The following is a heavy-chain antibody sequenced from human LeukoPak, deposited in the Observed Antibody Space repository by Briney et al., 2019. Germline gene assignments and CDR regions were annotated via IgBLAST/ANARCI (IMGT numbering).Heavy chain of an antibody. J-gene: IGHJ4*02. D-gene: IGHD6-13*01. CDR3: ATQDGSWGY. CDR1: GFTFSSYA. V-gene: IGHV3-23*01. CDR2: ISGSGGST. Sequence: PGGSLRLSCAASGFTFSSYAMSWVRQAPGKGLEWVSAISGSGGSTYYADSVKGRFTISRDNAKNSLYLQMNSLRAEDTAVYYCATQDGSWGYWGQGTLVTVSS.